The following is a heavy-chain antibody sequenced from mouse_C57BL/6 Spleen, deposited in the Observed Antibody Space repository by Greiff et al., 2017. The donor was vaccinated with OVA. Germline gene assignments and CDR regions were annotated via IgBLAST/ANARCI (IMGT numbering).Heavy chain of an antibody. Sequence: VKLMESGPGLVQPSQSLSITCTVSGFSLTSYGVHWVRQSPGKGPEWLGVIWSGGSTDYNAAVISRLSISKDNSKSQVFFKMNSLQADDTAIYYCARNFEGFDYWGQGTTLTVSS. V-gene: IGHV2-2*01. J-gene: IGHJ2*01. CDR2: IWSGGST. CDR1: GFSLTSYG. CDR3: ARNFEGFDY.